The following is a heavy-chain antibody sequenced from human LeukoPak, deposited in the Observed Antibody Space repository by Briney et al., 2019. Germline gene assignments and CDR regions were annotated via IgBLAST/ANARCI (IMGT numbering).Heavy chain of an antibody. D-gene: IGHD3-10*01. Sequence: PGRSLRLSCAASGFTFSSYAIHWVRQAPGKGLEWVAVISYDGNKKYYGDPVKGRFTISRDNSKNTLYLQMNSLRAEDTAVYYCAREGNEVITLDYWGQGTLVTVSS. CDR1: GFTFSSYA. CDR3: AREGNEVITLDY. V-gene: IGHV3-30*04. CDR2: ISYDGNKK. J-gene: IGHJ4*02.